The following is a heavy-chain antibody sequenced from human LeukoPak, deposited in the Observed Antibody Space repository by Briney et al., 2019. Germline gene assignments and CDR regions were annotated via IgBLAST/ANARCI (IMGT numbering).Heavy chain of an antibody. CDR1: GYTFINNW. CDR2: INPTGTGT. CDR3: ARDYYYDSSGHYYYMDV. V-gene: IGHV1-46*01. D-gene: IGHD3-22*01. J-gene: IGHJ6*03. Sequence: ASVKVSCKASGYTFINNWMHWVRQAPGQGLEWIGLINPTGTGTLYAQKFQGRVTITADESTSTAYMELSSLRSEDTAVYYCARDYYYDSSGHYYYMDVWGKGTTVTISS.